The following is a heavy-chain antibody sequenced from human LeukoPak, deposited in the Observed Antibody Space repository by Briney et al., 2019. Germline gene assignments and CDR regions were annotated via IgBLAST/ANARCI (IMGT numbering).Heavy chain of an antibody. V-gene: IGHV3-23*01. CDR2: ISGSGGST. CDR1: GLTFSIYA. Sequence: GGSQRLSCTPSGLTFSIYAMGWVRQARGRGVEWVSAISGSGGSTHYADSVKGRFDISRDNSKNTLYLQMDSLRAEDKAIYYWAKTDYYFYMDVWGKGPPVTVSS. J-gene: IGHJ6*03. CDR3: AKTDYYFYMDV.